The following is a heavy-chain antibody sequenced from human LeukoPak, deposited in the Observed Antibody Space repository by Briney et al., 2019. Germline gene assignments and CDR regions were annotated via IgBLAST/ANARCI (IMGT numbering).Heavy chain of an antibody. J-gene: IGHJ5*02. CDR3: ARANIVVVVAATVYWFDP. V-gene: IGHV4-4*02. CDR1: GGSIGSSNW. CDR2: IYYSGST. D-gene: IGHD2-15*01. Sequence: SGTLSLTCAVSGGSIGSSNWWSWVRQHPGKGLEWIGYIYYSGSTYYNPSLKSRVTISVDTSKNQFSLKLSSVTAADTAVYYCARANIVVVVAATVYWFDPWGQGTLVTVSS.